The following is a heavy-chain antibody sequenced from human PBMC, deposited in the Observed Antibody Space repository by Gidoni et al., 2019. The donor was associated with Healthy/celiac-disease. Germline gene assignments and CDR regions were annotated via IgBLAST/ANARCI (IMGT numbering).Heavy chain of an antibody. CDR2: ISGSGGST. CDR1: SYA. Sequence: SYAMSWVRQAPGKGLEWVSAISGSGGSTYYADSVKGRFTISRDNSKNTLYLQMNSLRAEDTAVYYCAKRSMVRGVSHFDYWGQGTLVTVSS. D-gene: IGHD3-10*01. V-gene: IGHV3-23*01. J-gene: IGHJ4*02. CDR3: AKRSMVRGVSHFDY.